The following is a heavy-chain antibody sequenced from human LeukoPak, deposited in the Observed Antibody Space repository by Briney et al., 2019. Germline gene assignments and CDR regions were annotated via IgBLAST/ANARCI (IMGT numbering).Heavy chain of an antibody. V-gene: IGHV1-2*02. Sequence: ASVKVSCKASGYTFVGYYLHWVRQAPGQGLEWMAWIDPSTGNTHYAQKFQGRITVTRDTSISTTYMELSWLTSDDTALHYCAREYSASEHWGQGTLVTVSS. J-gene: IGHJ1*01. D-gene: IGHD4-11*01. CDR2: IDPSTGNT. CDR3: AREYSASEH. CDR1: GYTFVGYY.